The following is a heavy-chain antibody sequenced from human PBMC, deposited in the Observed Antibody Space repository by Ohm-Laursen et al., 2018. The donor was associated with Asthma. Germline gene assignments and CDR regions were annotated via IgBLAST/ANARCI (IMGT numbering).Heavy chain of an antibody. CDR1: GGSISSGGYY. CDR3: AREKVYSNRYYGMDV. CDR2: IYYSGST. V-gene: IGHV4-31*02. J-gene: IGHJ6*02. Sequence: TLSLTWTVSGGSISSGGYYWSWIRQHPGKGLEWIGYIYYSGSTYYNPSLKSRVTISVDTSKNQFSLKLSSVTAADTAVYYCAREKVYSNRYYGMDVWGQGTTVTVSS. D-gene: IGHD4-11*01.